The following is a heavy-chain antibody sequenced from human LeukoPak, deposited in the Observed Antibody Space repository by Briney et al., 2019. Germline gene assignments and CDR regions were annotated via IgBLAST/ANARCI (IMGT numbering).Heavy chain of an antibody. J-gene: IGHJ4*02. D-gene: IGHD6-13*01. CDR2: INWNGGST. CDR3: ARRGSSSSWYGVDY. Sequence: GGSLRLSCAASGFTFDDYGMSWVRQAPGKGLEWVSGINWNGGSTGYADSVKGRFTISRDNAKNSLYLQMNSLRAEDTALYYCARRGSSSSWYGVDYWGQGTLVTVSS. CDR1: GFTFDDYG. V-gene: IGHV3-20*04.